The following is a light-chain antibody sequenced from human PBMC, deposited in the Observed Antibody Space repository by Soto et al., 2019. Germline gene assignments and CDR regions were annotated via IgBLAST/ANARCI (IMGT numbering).Light chain of an antibody. J-gene: IGKJ1*01. CDR1: QGISNF. V-gene: IGKV1-39*01. CDR2: AAT. CDR3: QQRYSTPRT. Sequence: IQLPQSPSSLSASVGDSVKITCRASQGISNFLNWYQKKPGKDPKILIFAATSLQSGVPSRLSGSGSGTQFTLTISSLQPEDLATYYCQQRYSTPRTVGQGTMLAIK.